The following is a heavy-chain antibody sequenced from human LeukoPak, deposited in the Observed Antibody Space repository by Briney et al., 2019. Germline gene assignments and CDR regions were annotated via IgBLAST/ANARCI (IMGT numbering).Heavy chain of an antibody. Sequence: PGGSLRLSCAASGFTFSSYAMHWVRQAPGKGLEWVALISYDGSNKYYADSVKGRFTISRDNSKNTLYLQMNSLRAEDTAVYYCAKGGYSSSWYWVEGYYYMDVWGKGTTVTVSS. J-gene: IGHJ6*03. D-gene: IGHD6-13*01. CDR3: AKGGYSSSWYWVEGYYYMDV. V-gene: IGHV3-30*04. CDR1: GFTFSSYA. CDR2: ISYDGSNK.